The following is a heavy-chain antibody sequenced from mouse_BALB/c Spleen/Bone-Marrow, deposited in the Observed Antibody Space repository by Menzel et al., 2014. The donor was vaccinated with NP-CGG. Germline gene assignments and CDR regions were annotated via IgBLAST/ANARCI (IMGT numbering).Heavy chain of an antibody. Sequence: DVKLQESGGGLVQPGGSLRLSCATSGFTFTDYYMSWVRQPPGKALEWLGFIRNKANGYTTEYSASVKGRFTISRDNSQSILYLQMNTLRAEDSATYYCARGDYYAMDYWGQGTSVTVSS. CDR2: IRNKANGYTT. V-gene: IGHV7-3*02. CDR1: GFTFTDYY. CDR3: ARGDYYAMDY. J-gene: IGHJ4*01.